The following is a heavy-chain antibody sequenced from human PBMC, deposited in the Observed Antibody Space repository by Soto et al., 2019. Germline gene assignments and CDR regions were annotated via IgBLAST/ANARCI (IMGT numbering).Heavy chain of an antibody. V-gene: IGHV1-8*01. CDR2: MNPNSGDT. CDR1: GYTFTSYD. J-gene: IGHJ4*02. CDR3: ARVGGNWNDDYFDY. Sequence: ASVKVSCKASGYTFTSYDINWVRQATGQGLEWMGWMNPNSGDTGYAQNFQGRVTMTRDTSKRTAYMELSSLRSEDTAVYYCARVGGNWNDDYFDYWGQGTLVTVSS. D-gene: IGHD1-1*01.